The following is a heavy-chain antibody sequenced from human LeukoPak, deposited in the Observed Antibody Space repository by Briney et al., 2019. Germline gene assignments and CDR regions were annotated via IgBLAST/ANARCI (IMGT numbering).Heavy chain of an antibody. CDR3: ASDQLMAGSDN. J-gene: IGHJ4*02. D-gene: IGHD1-1*01. V-gene: IGHV1-2*02. CDR2: INPNSGGT. Sequence: ASVKDSRKASLYTFTGYFIHRVRQAPGQGPEWMGWINPNSGGTNYAQKFQGRVTMTRDTSISTAYMELSRLRSDDTAVYFCASDQLMAGSDNWGQGTLVTASS. CDR1: LYTFTGYF.